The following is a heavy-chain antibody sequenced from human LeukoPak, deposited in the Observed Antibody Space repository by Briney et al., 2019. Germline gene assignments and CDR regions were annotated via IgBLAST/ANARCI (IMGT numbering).Heavy chain of an antibody. CDR2: IRSKAYGGKT. CDR3: TRGSPRYYYGMDV. V-gene: IGHV3-49*04. CDR1: GFTFGDYA. Sequence: PGRSLRLSCTASGFTFGDYAMSGVRQAPGKGREWVGFIRSKAYGGKTEYAASVKGRFTISRDDSKSIAYLQMNSLKTEDTAVYYCTRGSPRYYYGMDVWGQGTKVTVSS. J-gene: IGHJ6*02.